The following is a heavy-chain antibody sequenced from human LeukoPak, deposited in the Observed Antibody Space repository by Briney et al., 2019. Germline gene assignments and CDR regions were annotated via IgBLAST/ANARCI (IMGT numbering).Heavy chain of an antibody. CDR3: ARPYYYDSRIDP. Sequence: SQTLSLTCTVSGGSISSGDYYWRWIRQPPGKGLEWIAYMYYSGSTYYNPSLKSRATMSADTSKNQLSLKLSSVTAADTAVYYCARPYYYDSRIDPWGQGSLVTVSS. D-gene: IGHD3-22*01. J-gene: IGHJ5*02. V-gene: IGHV4-30-4*01. CDR2: MYYSGST. CDR1: GGSISSGDYY.